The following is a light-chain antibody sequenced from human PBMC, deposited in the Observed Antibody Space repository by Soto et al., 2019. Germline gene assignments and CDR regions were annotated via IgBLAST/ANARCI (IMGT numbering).Light chain of an antibody. J-gene: IGKJ5*01. V-gene: IGKV2-30*02. CDR1: QSLLHITGETF. CDR2: KVS. Sequence: DFVMTQTPLSLSVTPGQPASISCKSSQSLLHITGETFLFWYLQRPGRSPRRLIYKVSNRDSGVPARFSGSGSGTDFALKISRVEAEDVGVYYCMQGTHWPITFGQGTRLEIK. CDR3: MQGTHWPIT.